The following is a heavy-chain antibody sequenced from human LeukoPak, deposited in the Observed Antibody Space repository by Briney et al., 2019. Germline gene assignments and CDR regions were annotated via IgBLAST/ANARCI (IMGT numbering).Heavy chain of an antibody. CDR1: GDSISSGDYY. V-gene: IGHV4-61*02. CDR2: ISSSGST. D-gene: IGHD3-9*01. Sequence: SQTLSLTCTVSGDSISSGDYYWSWIRQPAGKGLEWIGRISSSGSTNYNPSLKSRVTISVDTSKNQFSLKLSSVTAADTAVYFCARLATERYYDILTGYYTTYYMDVWGKGTTVTISS. CDR3: ARLATERYYDILTGYYTTYYMDV. J-gene: IGHJ6*03.